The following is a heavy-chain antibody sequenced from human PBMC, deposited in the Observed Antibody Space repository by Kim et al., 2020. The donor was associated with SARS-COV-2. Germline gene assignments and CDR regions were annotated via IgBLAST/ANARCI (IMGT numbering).Heavy chain of an antibody. CDR3: AKTYYDFWSGYRKGVYY. Sequence: GGSLRLSCAASGFTFSSYGMHWVRQAPGKGLEWVAVISYDGSNKYYADSVKGRFTISRDNSKNTLYMQMNSLRAEDSAVYYYAKTYYDFWSGYRKGVYY. V-gene: IGHV3-30*18. J-gene: IGHJ6*01. CDR1: GFTFSSYG. D-gene: IGHD3-3*01. CDR2: ISYDGSNK.